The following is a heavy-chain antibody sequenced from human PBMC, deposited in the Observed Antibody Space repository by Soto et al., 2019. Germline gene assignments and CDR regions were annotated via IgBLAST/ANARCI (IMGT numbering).Heavy chain of an antibody. CDR3: TRDLNHDTGP. CDR1: GVTFSSYS. CDR2: ISPDGSEE. V-gene: IGHV3-7*01. D-gene: IGHD2-8*02. Sequence: GGSLRLSCAASGVTFSSYSMNWVRQAPGKGLEGVANISPDGSEEYYVDSVKGRFTISRDNAKNSVYLQMNSLRGEDTALYYCTRDLNHDTGPWGQGTQVTVSS. J-gene: IGHJ5*02.